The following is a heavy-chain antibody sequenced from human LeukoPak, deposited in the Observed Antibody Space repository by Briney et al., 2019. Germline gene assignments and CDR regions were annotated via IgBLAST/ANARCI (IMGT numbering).Heavy chain of an antibody. Sequence: SVKVSCKVSGGTFSSYAFSWVRQAPGQGLEWLGRIIPILGVASSTQKFQDRVTITADKSTSTVYMELRSLRSDDTAVYYCAMFYGDNRRYFDYWGQGTLVTVSS. CDR2: IIPILGVA. CDR1: GGTFSSYA. D-gene: IGHD4-17*01. V-gene: IGHV1-69*04. CDR3: AMFYGDNRRYFDY. J-gene: IGHJ4*02.